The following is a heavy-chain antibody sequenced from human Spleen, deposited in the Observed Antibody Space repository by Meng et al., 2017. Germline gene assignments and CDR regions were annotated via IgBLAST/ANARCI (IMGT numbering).Heavy chain of an antibody. J-gene: IGHJ4*02. CDR1: GGTFSSYA. V-gene: IGHV1-18*01. CDR2: ISAYNGNT. D-gene: IGHD5-18*01. CDR3: ARDTAMDAFDY. Sequence: ASVKVSCKASGGTFSSYAISWVRQAPGQGLEWMGWISAYNGNTNYAQKLQGRVTMTTDTSTSTAYMELRSLRSDGTAVYYCARDTAMDAFDYWGQGTLVTVSS.